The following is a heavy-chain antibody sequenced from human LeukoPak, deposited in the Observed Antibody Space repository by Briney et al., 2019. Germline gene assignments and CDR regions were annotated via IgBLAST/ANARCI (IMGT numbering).Heavy chain of an antibody. CDR3: TRGHSSGWYYFDY. J-gene: IGHJ4*01. Sequence: PGGSLRLSCAASGFAFSNYAMNWVRQAPGRGLEWVSTISGGGGTTHYADSVKGRSIISRDNSKNTLYLQMNSLRVEDTAVYYCTRGHSSGWYYFDYWGHETLTTVSS. D-gene: IGHD6-19*01. CDR2: ISGGGGTT. CDR1: GFAFSNYA. V-gene: IGHV3-23*01.